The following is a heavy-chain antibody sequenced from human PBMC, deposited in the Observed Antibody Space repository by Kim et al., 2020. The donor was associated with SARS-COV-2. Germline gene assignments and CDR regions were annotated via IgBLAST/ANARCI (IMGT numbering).Heavy chain of an antibody. CDR3: ARRRVAVPGTIDN. Sequence: SETLSLTCSVSGVSIGSSAYSWGWVRQSPGKGLEWSGSVFFGWITFYNSSLKSRVTISVDTSKSQFSLTLTSVSAADTAVYFCARRRVAVPGTIDNWGQG. CDR2: VFFGWIT. D-gene: IGHD2-15*01. CDR1: GVSIGSSAYS. V-gene: IGHV4-39*01. J-gene: IGHJ4*02.